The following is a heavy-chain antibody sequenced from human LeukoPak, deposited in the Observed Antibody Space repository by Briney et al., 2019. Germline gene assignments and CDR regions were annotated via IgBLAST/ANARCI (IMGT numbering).Heavy chain of an antibody. CDR1: GGSINTH. V-gene: IGHV4-4*07. CDR3: ARDLIHGSGTYFNPLGY. D-gene: IGHD3-10*01. J-gene: IGHJ4*02. Sequence: SETLSLTCTVSGGSINTHWNWIRQPAGKGLEWIGRIYSSGSTNYNTSLMTRLTMSVDTSKNQISLNLHSVTAADTAVYYCARDLIHGSGTYFNPLGYWGLGILVTVSS. CDR2: IYSSGST.